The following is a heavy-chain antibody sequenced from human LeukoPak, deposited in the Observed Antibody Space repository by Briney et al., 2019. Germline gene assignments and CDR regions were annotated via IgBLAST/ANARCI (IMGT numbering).Heavy chain of an antibody. CDR3: AREGTWNYYFDY. V-gene: IGHV3-48*01. Sequence: PGGSLRLSCAASGFTFSTYIMNWVRQAPGKGLEWVSYISSSSSIIYYADSVKGRFTISRDNAKNSLYLQMNSLRAEDTAVYYCAREGTWNYYFDYWGQGTLVTVSS. J-gene: IGHJ4*02. CDR2: ISSSSSII. CDR1: GFTFSTYI. D-gene: IGHD1-7*01.